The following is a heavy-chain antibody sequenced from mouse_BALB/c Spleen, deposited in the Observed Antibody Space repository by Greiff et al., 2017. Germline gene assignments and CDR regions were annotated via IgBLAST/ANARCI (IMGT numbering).Heavy chain of an antibody. CDR2: ISYDGSN. V-gene: IGHV3-6*02. CDR3: ARGAGGDFDY. CDR1: GYSITSGYY. J-gene: IGHJ2*01. Sequence: EVQVVESGPGLVKPSQSLSLTCSVTGYSITSGYYWNWIRQFPGNKLEWMGYISYDGSNNYNPSLKNRISITRDTSKNQFFLKLNSVTTEDTATYYCARGAGGDFDYWGQGTTLTVSS.